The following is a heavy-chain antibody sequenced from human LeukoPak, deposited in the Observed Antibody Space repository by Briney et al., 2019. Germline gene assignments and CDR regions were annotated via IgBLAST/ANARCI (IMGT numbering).Heavy chain of an antibody. CDR2: MKPDGTRK. CDR1: GFTFSSYW. D-gene: IGHD3-10*01. V-gene: IGHV3-7*03. J-gene: IGHJ4*02. CDR3: ARGSTHALLWL. Sequence: QPGGSLRLSCAASGFTFSSYWMSWVRQAPGEGLEWVAHMKPDGTRKYYLDSVKGRFTISRDNAKNTLYLQMNSLRAEDTAVYYCARGSTHALLWLWGQGTLVTVSS.